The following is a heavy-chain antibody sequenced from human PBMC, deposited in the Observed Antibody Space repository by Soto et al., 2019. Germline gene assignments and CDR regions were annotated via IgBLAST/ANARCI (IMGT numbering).Heavy chain of an antibody. D-gene: IGHD3-3*01. V-gene: IGHV4-30-4*01. CDR3: ARERILRFLGNYGMDV. J-gene: IGHJ6*02. CDR2: IYYSGST. Sequence: QVQLQESGPGLVKPSQTLSLTCTVSGGSISSGDYYWSWIRQPPGKGLEWIGYIYYSGSTYYNPSLKSRVTIPVDTSKNQFSLKLSSVNAADTAEYYCARERILRFLGNYGMDVWGQGTKVTVYS. CDR1: GGSISSGDYY.